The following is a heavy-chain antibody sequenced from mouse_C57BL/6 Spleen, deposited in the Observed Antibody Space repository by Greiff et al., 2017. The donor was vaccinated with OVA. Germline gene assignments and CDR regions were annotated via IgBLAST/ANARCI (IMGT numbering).Heavy chain of an antibody. Sequence: QVQLQQPGAELVKPGASVKMSCKASGYTFTSYWITWVKQRPGQGLEWIGDIYPGSGSTNYNEKFKSKATLTVDTSSSTAYMQLSSLTSEDSAVYYCARSPGSSPYYYAMDYWGQGTSVTVSS. CDR1: GYTFTSYW. D-gene: IGHD1-1*01. J-gene: IGHJ4*01. CDR2: IYPGSGST. V-gene: IGHV1-55*01. CDR3: ARSPGSSPYYYAMDY.